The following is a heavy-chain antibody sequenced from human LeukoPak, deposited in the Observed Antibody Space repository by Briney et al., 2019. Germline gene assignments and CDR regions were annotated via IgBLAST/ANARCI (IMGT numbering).Heavy chain of an antibody. D-gene: IGHD3-10*01. CDR3: ARPYYYGSGSYIDY. V-gene: IGHV4-39*01. CDR1: GGSINSSSYY. CDR2: IYYSGST. Sequence: SEILSLTCTVSGGSINSSSYYWGWIRQPPGKGLEWIGSIYYSGSTYYNPSLKSRVTISVDTSKNQFSLKLSSVTAADTAVYYCARPYYYGSGSYIDYWGQGTLVTVSS. J-gene: IGHJ4*02.